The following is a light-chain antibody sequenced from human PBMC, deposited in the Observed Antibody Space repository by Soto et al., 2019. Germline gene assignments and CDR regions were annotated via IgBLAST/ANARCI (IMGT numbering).Light chain of an antibody. Sequence: DIVMTQSPDSLAVSLGERATINCRSSQSLLYNSKNYLAWYQQKAGQPPKLFIYWASTRASGVPDRFSGSGSGTDFTLTISSLQAEDVAVYYCQQYYNTRSHTVGPGTRVEIK. V-gene: IGKV4-1*01. CDR1: QSLLYNSKNY. CDR3: QQYYNTRSHT. J-gene: IGKJ3*01. CDR2: WAS.